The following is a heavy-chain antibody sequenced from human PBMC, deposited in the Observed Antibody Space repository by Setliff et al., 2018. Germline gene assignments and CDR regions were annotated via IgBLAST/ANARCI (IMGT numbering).Heavy chain of an antibody. Sequence: PGGSLRLSCAASGFTFSTYSMSWVRQAPGKGLEWVSGLSWRGDNIGYADSVKGRFTISRDNSKNTLYLQMNSLRPEDTAVSYCARTCSGSGCYAGLESWGQGTPVTVSS. D-gene: IGHD2-15*01. V-gene: IGHV3-23*01. CDR3: ARTCSGSGCYAGLES. CDR2: LSWRGDNI. J-gene: IGHJ4*02. CDR1: GFTFSTYS.